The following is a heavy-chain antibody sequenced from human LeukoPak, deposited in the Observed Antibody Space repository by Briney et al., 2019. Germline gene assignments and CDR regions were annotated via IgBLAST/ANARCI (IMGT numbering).Heavy chain of an antibody. V-gene: IGHV1-2*06. J-gene: IGHJ4*02. CDR1: GYTFTGYY. CDR2: INPSSGGT. D-gene: IGHD1-14*01. CDR3: ARDAEDFDY. Sequence: ASLKVSCKASGYTFTGYYIHWVRQAPGQGLEWMGRINPSSGGTNYAQKFQGRVTMTRDTSISTAYMELSRLSSDDTAVYYCARDAEDFDYWGQGTLVTVSS.